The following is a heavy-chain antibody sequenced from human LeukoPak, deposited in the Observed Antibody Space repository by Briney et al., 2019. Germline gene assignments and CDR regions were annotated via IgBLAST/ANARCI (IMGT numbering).Heavy chain of an antibody. V-gene: IGHV3-23*01. D-gene: IGHD3-22*01. CDR2: ITSRGTRT. CDR1: GFTFNIFA. CDR3: AKDRPNYYDSSGHYYRRNGDY. J-gene: IGHJ4*02. Sequence: GESLRLSCAASGFTFNIFAVSWVRPAPGKGREWVLSITSRGTRTFYAPSVKGRFTISRDNSESTLYLQMNSLRAEDTAVYYCAKDRPNYYDSSGHYYRRNGDYWGQGTLVTVSS.